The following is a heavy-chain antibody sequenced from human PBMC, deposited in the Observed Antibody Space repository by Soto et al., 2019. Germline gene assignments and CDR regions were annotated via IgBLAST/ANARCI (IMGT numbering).Heavy chain of an antibody. CDR1: GFTFSSYA. CDR2: ISYDGSNK. CDR3: ARDSLTRGYSGSEFDY. D-gene: IGHD5-12*01. J-gene: IGHJ4*02. V-gene: IGHV3-30-3*01. Sequence: GGSLRLSCAASGFTFSSYAMHWVRQAPGKGLEWVAVISYDGSNKYYADSVKGRFTISRDNSKNTLYLQMNSLRAEDTAVYYCARDSLTRGYSGSEFDYWGQGTLVTVSS.